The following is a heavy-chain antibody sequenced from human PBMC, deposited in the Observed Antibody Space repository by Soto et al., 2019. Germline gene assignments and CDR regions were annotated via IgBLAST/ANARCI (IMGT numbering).Heavy chain of an antibody. D-gene: IGHD2-8*01. CDR3: ARDPYHVLMVNAPNLYGMDV. J-gene: IGHJ6*02. CDR2: ISTYNGDT. Sequence: QVQLVQSGAEVKKPGASVKVSCKASGYTFTTYDISWVRQAPGQGLEWMGRISTYNGDTNYPQSLQGRLTMTTDTSTATAYMKLRSLGSDDTAVYYCARDPYHVLMVNAPNLYGMDVWGQGTTVTVSS. CDR1: GYTFTTYD. V-gene: IGHV1-18*01.